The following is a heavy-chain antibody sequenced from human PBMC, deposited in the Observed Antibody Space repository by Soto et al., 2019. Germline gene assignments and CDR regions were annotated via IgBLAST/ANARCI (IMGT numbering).Heavy chain of an antibody. V-gene: IGHV4-59*01. J-gene: IGHJ4*02. Sequence: PLETLSLTCTVSGGSISSYYWSWIRQPPGKGLEWIGHIYYSGSTNYNPSLKSRVTISVDTSKNQFSLKLSSVTAADTAVYYCAGDYYDSSGYSYWGQGTLVTVS. CDR3: AGDYYDSSGYSY. CDR1: GGSISSYY. D-gene: IGHD3-22*01. CDR2: IYYSGST.